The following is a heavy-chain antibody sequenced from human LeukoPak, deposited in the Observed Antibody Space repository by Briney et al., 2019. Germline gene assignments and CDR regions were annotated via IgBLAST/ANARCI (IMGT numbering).Heavy chain of an antibody. CDR2: ISSSGSTI. Sequence: GGSLRLSCAASGFTFSSYEMNWVRQAPGKGLEWVSYISSSGSTIYYADSVKGRLTISRDNAKNSLYLQMNSLRAEDTAVYYCATGEAAAGFSWGQGTLVTVSS. CDR1: GFTFSSYE. J-gene: IGHJ5*02. CDR3: ATGEAAAGFS. D-gene: IGHD6-13*01. V-gene: IGHV3-48*03.